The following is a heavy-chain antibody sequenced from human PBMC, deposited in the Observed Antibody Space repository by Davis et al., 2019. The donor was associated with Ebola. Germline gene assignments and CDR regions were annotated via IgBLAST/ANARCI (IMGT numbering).Heavy chain of an antibody. V-gene: IGHV4-59*08. CDR1: GGSISSYY. J-gene: IGHJ5*02. Sequence: MPSETLSLTCTVSGGSISSYYWSWIRQPPGKGLEWIGYIYYSGSTNYNPSLKRRVTISVDTSENQFSLRLTSVTAADTALYYCARHTSYGGKTWFDPWGQGTLVTVSS. CDR3: ARHTSYGGKTWFDP. CDR2: IYYSGST. D-gene: IGHD4-23*01.